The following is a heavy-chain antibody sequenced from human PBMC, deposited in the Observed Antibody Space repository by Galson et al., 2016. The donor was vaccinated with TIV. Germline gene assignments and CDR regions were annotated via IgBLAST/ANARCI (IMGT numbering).Heavy chain of an antibody. V-gene: IGHV4-59*08. CDR3: ARHSGAVAGYDYGMDV. J-gene: IGHJ6*02. CDR1: GDSISSSY. CDR2: ISSSGFS. Sequence: SETLSLTCNVSGDSISSSYWSWIRQPPGKGLEWIGFISSSGFSNYNPTLKSRVTMSVDASKKQISLRLSSVTAADTAVYYCARHSGAVAGYDYGMDVWGQGTTVTVSS. D-gene: IGHD6-19*01.